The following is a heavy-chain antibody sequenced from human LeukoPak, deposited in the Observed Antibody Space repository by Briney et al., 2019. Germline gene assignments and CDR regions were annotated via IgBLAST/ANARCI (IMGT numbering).Heavy chain of an antibody. Sequence: GASVKVSCKASGGTFSSYAISWVRQAPGQGLEWMGWINPNSGGTNYAQKFQGRVTMTRDTSISTAYMELSRLRSDDTAVYYCARGEQQWLGSPFEYWGQGTLVTVSS. D-gene: IGHD6-19*01. J-gene: IGHJ4*02. V-gene: IGHV1-2*02. CDR2: INPNSGGT. CDR1: GGTFSSYA. CDR3: ARGEQQWLGSPFEY.